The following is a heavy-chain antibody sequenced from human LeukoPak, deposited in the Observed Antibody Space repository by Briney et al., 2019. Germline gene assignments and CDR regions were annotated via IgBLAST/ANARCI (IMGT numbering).Heavy chain of an antibody. J-gene: IGHJ4*02. V-gene: IGHV3-30*18. D-gene: IGHD4/OR15-4a*01. CDR1: GFTFSSYG. CDR2: ISYDGSNK. Sequence: GGSLRLSCAASGFTFSSYGMHWVRQAPGKGLEWVAVISYDGSNKYYADSVKGRFTISRDNSKNTLYLQMNSLRAEDTAVYYCAKLTPGPDYWGQGPLVPVSS. CDR3: AKLTPGPDY.